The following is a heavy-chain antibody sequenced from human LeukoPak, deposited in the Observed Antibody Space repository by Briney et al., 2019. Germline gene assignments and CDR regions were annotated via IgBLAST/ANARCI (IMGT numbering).Heavy chain of an antibody. CDR3: ARDNEFRGAAAIYYYYGMDV. D-gene: IGHD2-2*01. V-gene: IGHV1-18*01. CDR2: ISAYNGNT. Sequence: GSVKVSCKASGYTFTSYGISWVRQAPGQGLEWMGWISAYNGNTNYAQKLQGRVTMTTDTSTSTAYMELRSLRSDDTAVYYCARDNEFRGAAAIYYYYGMDVWGQGTTVTVSS. J-gene: IGHJ6*02. CDR1: GYTFTSYG.